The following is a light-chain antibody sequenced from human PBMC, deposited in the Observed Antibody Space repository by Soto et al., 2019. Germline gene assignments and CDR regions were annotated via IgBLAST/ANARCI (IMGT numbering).Light chain of an antibody. J-gene: IGLJ1*01. V-gene: IGLV2-14*01. CDR3: YSYTTSSTYV. Sequence: QSVLTQPASVSGSPGQSITISSPGTSRNVGGYNYVSWYQQHPAKVPKLMIYDVSNRPSGVSDRFSGSKSGNTASLTISGLQAEDEADYYCYSYTTSSTYVFGTGTKVTVL. CDR2: DVS. CDR1: SRNVGGYNY.